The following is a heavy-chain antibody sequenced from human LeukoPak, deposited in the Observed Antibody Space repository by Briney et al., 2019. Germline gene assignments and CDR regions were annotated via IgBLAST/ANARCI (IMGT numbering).Heavy chain of an antibody. CDR2: ISSSGSTI. J-gene: IGHJ6*03. CDR1: GFTFSDYY. V-gene: IGHV3-11*04. D-gene: IGHD2-2*02. CDR3: ARDQGLGYCSSTSCYSMDV. Sequence: PGGSLRLSCAASGFTFSDYYMSWIRQAPGKGLEWVSYISSSGSTIYYADSVKGRFTISRDNAKNSLYLQMNSLRAEDTAVYYCARDQGLGYCSSTSCYSMDVWGKGTTVTVSS.